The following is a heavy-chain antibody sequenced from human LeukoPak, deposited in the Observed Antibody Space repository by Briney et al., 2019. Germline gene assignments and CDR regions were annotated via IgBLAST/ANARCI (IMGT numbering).Heavy chain of an antibody. D-gene: IGHD2-8*01. J-gene: IGHJ4*02. V-gene: IGHV1-46*01. Sequence: GASVKVSCKASGYTFTNYYMHWVRQAPGQGLEWMGLLNPSSGSTSYAQNFQGRVTMTRDISRSTVFMELSSLRSEDTAVYYCARIWCASPGTCFFDYWGQGTLVTVSS. CDR3: ARIWCASPGTCFFDY. CDR2: LNPSSGST. CDR1: GYTFTNYY.